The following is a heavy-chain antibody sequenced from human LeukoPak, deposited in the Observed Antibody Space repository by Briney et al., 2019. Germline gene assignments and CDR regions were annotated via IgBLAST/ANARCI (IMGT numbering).Heavy chain of an antibody. CDR2: ISGSGGST. D-gene: IGHD2-8*01. CDR1: GFTFSSYA. CDR3: ARSFGMLYYFDY. J-gene: IGHJ4*02. Sequence: SGGSLRLSCAASGFTFSSYAMSWVRQAPGKGLEWVSAISGSGGSTYYADSVKGRFTISRDNSKNTLYLQMNSLRAEDTGLYYCARSFGMLYYFDYWGQGTLVTVSS. V-gene: IGHV3-23*01.